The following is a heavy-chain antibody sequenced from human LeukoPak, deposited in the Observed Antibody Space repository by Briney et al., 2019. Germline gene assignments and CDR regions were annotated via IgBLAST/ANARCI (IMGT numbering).Heavy chain of an antibody. V-gene: IGHV3-48*02. CDR2: ICSSSSPI. J-gene: IGHJ3*02. CDR3: ARDPRPYSGSGLHFDI. Sequence: GGSLRLSCAASGFTFSNYNINRVRQAPGKGLEWVSFICSSSSPIYYADSVKGRFTVSRDNAKNSLYLHLNSLRDEDTAVYYCARDPRPYSGSGLHFDIWGQGTLVTVSS. CDR1: GFTFSNYN. D-gene: IGHD1-26*01.